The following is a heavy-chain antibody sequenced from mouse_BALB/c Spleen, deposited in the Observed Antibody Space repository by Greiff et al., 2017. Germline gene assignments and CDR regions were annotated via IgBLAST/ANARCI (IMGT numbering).Heavy chain of an antibody. Sequence: EVKLVQSGGDLVKPGGSVKLSCAASGFTFSSYGMSWVRQTPDKRLEWVAIISTGGSNTYYPDSVKGRFTISKDNAKNTLYLQLSSLKSEDTAMCYCARQGDGYYEDWGQGTTLTVSS. CDR1: GFTFSSYG. J-gene: IGHJ2*01. V-gene: IGHV5-6*01. CDR2: ISTGGSNT. CDR3: ARQGDGYYED. D-gene: IGHD2-3*01.